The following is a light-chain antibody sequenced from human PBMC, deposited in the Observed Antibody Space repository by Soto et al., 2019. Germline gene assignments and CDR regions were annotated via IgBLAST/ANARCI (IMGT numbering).Light chain of an antibody. CDR3: QQYNNGPPMGT. J-gene: IGKJ4*01. Sequence: EIVMTQSPATLSVSPGERATLSCRASQSVNINLAWYQQKPGQAPRLLIQGASTRATGTPARFSGSGSGTEFTFTISSLQSEDFAVYYCQQYNNGPPMGTFGGGTKVEIK. V-gene: IGKV3-15*01. CDR2: GAS. CDR1: QSVNIN.